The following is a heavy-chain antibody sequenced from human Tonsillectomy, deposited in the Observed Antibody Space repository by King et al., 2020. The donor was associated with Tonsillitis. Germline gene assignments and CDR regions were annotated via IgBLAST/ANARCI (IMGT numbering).Heavy chain of an antibody. J-gene: IGHJ3*02. CDR3: AREVTYGSGSDAFDI. CDR2: VSDNNHYP. CDR1: GFTFSDFY. D-gene: IGHD3-10*01. V-gene: IGHV3-11*05. Sequence: QLVQSGGGLVKPGGSLRLSCAASGFTFSDFYMSWIRQAPGKGREWVSYVSDNNHYPAYADSVEGRFTISRDNSKNSLYLQMHSLRAEDTALYYCAREVTYGSGSDAFDIWGQGTMVTVSS.